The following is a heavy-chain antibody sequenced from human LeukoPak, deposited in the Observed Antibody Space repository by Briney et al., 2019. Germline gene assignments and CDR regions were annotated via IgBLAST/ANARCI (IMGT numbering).Heavy chain of an antibody. CDR3: ARNRRFALYYYYGMDV. CDR2: SYYSGST. V-gene: IGHV4-31*03. D-gene: IGHD1-14*01. J-gene: IGHJ6*04. Sequence: SQTLSLTCTVSGGSISSGGYYWSWIRQHPGKGLEWIGYSYYSGSTYYNPSLKSRVTISVDTSKNQFSLKLSSVTAADTAVYYCARNRRFALYYYYGMDVWGKGTTVTVSS. CDR1: GGSISSGGYY.